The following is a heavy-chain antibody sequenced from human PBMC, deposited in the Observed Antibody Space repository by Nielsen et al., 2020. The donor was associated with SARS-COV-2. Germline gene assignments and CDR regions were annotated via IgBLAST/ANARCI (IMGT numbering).Heavy chain of an antibody. V-gene: IGHV3-74*01. J-gene: IGHJ4*02. CDR2: INSDGSRS. CDR1: GYTFSDYY. D-gene: IGHD3-10*01. Sequence: GGSLRLSCEGSGYTFSDYYMNWVRQAPGKGLMWVARINSDGSRSAYADAVKGRFIMSRDNARDTLSLQMNSLSVEDTAVYYCVRVRDDGHYYDSGPFDYWGQGALVTVSS. CDR3: VRVRDDGHYYDSGPFDY.